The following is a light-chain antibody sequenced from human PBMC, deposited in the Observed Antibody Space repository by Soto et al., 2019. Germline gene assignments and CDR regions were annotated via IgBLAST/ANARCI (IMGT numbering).Light chain of an antibody. CDR1: SSDIGAYNF. CDR3: SSYKFSTTLRV. J-gene: IGLJ3*02. CDR2: EVS. Sequence: QSALTQPPSASGSPGQSVTISCTGTSSDIGAYNFVSWYQQHPGKAPKLMIYEVSKRPSGVPDRFSGSKSGDTASLTVSGLQAEDEALYYCSSYKFSTTLRVFGGGTKLTVL. V-gene: IGLV2-8*01.